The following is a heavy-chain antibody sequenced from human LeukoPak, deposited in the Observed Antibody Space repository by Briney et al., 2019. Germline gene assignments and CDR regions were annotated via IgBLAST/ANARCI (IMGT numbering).Heavy chain of an antibody. CDR3: ARVLAADGNNWFDP. V-gene: IGHV4-30-4*07. J-gene: IGHJ5*02. Sequence: PSETLSLTCAVSGGSISSGGYSWSWIRQPPGKGLEWIAYMYYSGPTYYNPSLTRRVSISVDTSKNQFSLKLSSVTAADTAVYYCARVLAADGNNWFDPWGQGMLVTVSS. CDR1: GGSISSGGYS. CDR2: MYYSGPT. D-gene: IGHD6-13*01.